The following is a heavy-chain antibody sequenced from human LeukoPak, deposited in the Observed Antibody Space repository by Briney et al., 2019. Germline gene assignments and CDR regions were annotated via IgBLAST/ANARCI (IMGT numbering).Heavy chain of an antibody. CDR3: AKSRGWPYYFDY. CDR2: ISGSGGST. V-gene: IGHV3-23*01. J-gene: IGHJ4*02. Sequence: GGSLRLSCAASGFTFSSYAMSWVRQAPGRGLEWVTAISGSGGSTYYADSVKGRFTISRDNSKNTLYLQMNSLRAEDTAIYYCAKSRGWPYYFDYWGQGTLVTVSS. CDR1: GFTFSSYA. D-gene: IGHD6-19*01.